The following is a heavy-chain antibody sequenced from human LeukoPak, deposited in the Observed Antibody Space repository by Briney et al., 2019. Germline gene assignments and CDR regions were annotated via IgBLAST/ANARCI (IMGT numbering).Heavy chain of an antibody. J-gene: IGHJ4*02. Sequence: PSETLSLTCTVSGGSISSSSYYWGWLRQPPGKGLEWIGSIYYSGSTYYNPSLKSRVTISVDTSKNQFSLKLSSVTAADTPFYYCARGNTWLTSKWGQGTLVIVSS. CDR3: ARGNTWLTSK. CDR2: IYYSGST. D-gene: IGHD3-22*01. CDR1: GGSISSSSYY. V-gene: IGHV4-39*01.